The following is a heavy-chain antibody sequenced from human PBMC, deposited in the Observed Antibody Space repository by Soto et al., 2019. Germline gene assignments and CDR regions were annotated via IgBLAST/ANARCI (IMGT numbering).Heavy chain of an antibody. J-gene: IGHJ6*02. CDR1: GYTFTSYV. V-gene: IGHV1-18*01. D-gene: IGHD6-13*01. CDR3: ASYREQLVLYGMDV. Sequence: QVQLVQSGAEVKKPGASVKVSCKASGYTFTSYVISWVRQAPGQGLEWMGWISAYNGNTNYAQKLQGRVTMTTDTSTSTAYMELRSLRADDTAVYYCASYREQLVLYGMDVWGQGTTVTVSS. CDR2: ISAYNGNT.